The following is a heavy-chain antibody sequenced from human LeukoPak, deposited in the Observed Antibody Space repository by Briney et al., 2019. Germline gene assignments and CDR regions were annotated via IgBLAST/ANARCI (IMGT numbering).Heavy chain of an antibody. CDR3: AKTEYGSSFDWFEP. J-gene: IGHJ5*02. V-gene: IGHV3-23*01. CDR1: GFTFSSYA. D-gene: IGHD6-6*01. CDR2: ISGSGGST. Sequence: GGSLRLSCASCGFTFSSYAMSWVRRAPAKVLEWGSAISGSGGSTYYADSVKGRFTISRDNSKNMLSLQMNSMRAEDADVYYCAKTEYGSSFDWFEPWGQGTLVTVSS.